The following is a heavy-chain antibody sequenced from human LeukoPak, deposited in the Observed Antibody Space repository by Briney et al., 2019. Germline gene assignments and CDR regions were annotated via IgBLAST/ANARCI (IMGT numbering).Heavy chain of an antibody. D-gene: IGHD5-24*01. V-gene: IGHV4-34*01. J-gene: IGHJ4*02. CDR3: ARRSRDGYLRRYYFDY. Sequence: PSETLSLTCAVYGESFSGYYWSWIRQPPGKGLEWIGEINHSGSTNYNPSLKSRVTISVDTSKNQFSLKLSSVTAADTAVYYCARRSRDGYLRRYYFDYWGQGTLVTVSS. CDR1: GESFSGYY. CDR2: INHSGST.